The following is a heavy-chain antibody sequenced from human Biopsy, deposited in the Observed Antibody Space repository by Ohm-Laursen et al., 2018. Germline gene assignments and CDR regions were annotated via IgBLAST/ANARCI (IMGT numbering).Heavy chain of an antibody. V-gene: IGHV4-61*08. CDR2: TSDTGTT. CDR3: ARLFRLDDYWNDDPPDGFDV. D-gene: IGHD3-3*01. CDR1: GGSIGGSGDY. J-gene: IGHJ3*01. Sequence: SETLSLTCTVSGGSIGGSGDYWSWIRQPPGKGLEWIGYTSDTGTTNYNPSLRGRVAMSVDTSKNQFSLQLTSVTAADTAMFFCARLFRLDDYWNDDPPDGFDVWGQGTMVTVSS.